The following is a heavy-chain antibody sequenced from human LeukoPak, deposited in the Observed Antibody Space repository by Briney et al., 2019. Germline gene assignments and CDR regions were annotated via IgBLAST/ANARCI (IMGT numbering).Heavy chain of an antibody. CDR3: AREGYYYDSSGSDY. J-gene: IGHJ4*02. CDR1: GGSISSYY. CDR2: IYYSGST. D-gene: IGHD3-22*01. Sequence: PSETLSLTCTVSGGSISSYYWSWIRQPPGKGLEWIGYIYYSGSTNYNPSLKSRVTISVDTSKNQFSLKLSSVTAADTAVYYCAREGYYYDSSGSDYWGQGTLVTVSS. V-gene: IGHV4-59*12.